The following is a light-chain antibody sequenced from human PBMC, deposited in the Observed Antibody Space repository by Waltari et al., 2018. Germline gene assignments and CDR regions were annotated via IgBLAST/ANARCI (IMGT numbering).Light chain of an antibody. V-gene: IGKV1-33*01. CDR1: QDISNY. CDR3: QQYDNLPPSLT. Sequence: DIQMTQSPSSLSASVGDRVTIPCQASQDISNYLNWYQQKPEKAPQLLIYDASNLETGVPSRFSGSGSGTDFTFTISSLQPEDIATYYCQQYDNLPPSLTFGGGTKVEIK. CDR2: DAS. J-gene: IGKJ4*01.